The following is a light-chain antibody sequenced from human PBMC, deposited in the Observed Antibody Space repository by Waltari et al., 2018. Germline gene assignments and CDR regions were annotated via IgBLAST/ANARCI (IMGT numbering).Light chain of an antibody. CDR3: CSYAGTTTYV. J-gene: IGLJ1*01. Sequence: QSALTQPASVSGSPGQSITLPCTGTSSDIGDYNLLSWYQQHPGKAPKLIISDVYKRPSGVSSRFSGSKSDNTASLTISGLQSEDEADYYCCSYAGTTTYVFGTGTKVTVL. CDR2: DVY. V-gene: IGLV2-23*02. CDR1: SSDIGDYNL.